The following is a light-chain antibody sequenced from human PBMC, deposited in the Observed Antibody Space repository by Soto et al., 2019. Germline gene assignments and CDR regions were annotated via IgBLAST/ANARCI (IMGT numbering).Light chain of an antibody. Sequence: QSALTQPPSVSAAPGQKVTISCSGSSSNIGNNYVSWYQQLPGTAPKLLIYDNNQRPSGIPDRFSGSKSGTSATLAITGLQTGDEADYYCGTWDGSLSAGVFGGGTKVTVL. CDR2: DNN. CDR3: GTWDGSLSAGV. V-gene: IGLV1-51*01. J-gene: IGLJ3*02. CDR1: SSNIGNNY.